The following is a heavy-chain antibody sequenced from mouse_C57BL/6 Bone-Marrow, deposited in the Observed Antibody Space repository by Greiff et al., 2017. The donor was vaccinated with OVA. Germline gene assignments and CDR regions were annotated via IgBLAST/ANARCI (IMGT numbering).Heavy chain of an antibody. J-gene: IGHJ4*01. V-gene: IGHV5-4*01. CDR3: ARDDYDYYYAMDY. D-gene: IGHD2-4*01. CDR2: ISDGGSYT. Sequence: EVQLVESGGGLVKPGGSLKLSCAASGFTFSSYAMSWVRQTPEKRLEWVATISDGGSYTYYPDNVKGRFTISRDNAKNNLYLQMSHLKSEDTAMYYCARDDYDYYYAMDYWGHGTSVTVSS. CDR1: GFTFSSYA.